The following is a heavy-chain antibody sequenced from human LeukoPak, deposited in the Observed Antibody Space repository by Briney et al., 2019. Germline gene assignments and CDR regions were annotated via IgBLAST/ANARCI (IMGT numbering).Heavy chain of an antibody. CDR2: IKPKSGDT. CDR3: ARGEERWLQLDCPDY. V-gene: IGHV1-2*02. CDR1: GYTFTDYF. Sequence: TSVKVSCKASGYTFTDYFIHWVRQAPGQGLEWMGWIKPKSGDTNSAQKFQGRVTTTRDTSISTAYMELSRLRSDDTAVYYCARGEERWLQLDCPDYWGQGTLVTVSS. D-gene: IGHD5-24*01. J-gene: IGHJ4*02.